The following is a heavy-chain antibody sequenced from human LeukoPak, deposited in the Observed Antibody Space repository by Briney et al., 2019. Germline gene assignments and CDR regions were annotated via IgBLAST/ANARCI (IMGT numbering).Heavy chain of an antibody. CDR2: TSGSGVNS. D-gene: IGHD5-12*01. Sequence: GGSVSLSCAASGFPLRIYDMSWVRQAPGKGLEGVAATSGSGVNSYYADSVRGRFTISRDNSQNTLYLQMDSLRAEDTALYYCAKEYSGYDFDYWGQGTLVTVSS. CDR1: GFPLRIYD. J-gene: IGHJ4*02. CDR3: AKEYSGYDFDY. V-gene: IGHV3-23*01.